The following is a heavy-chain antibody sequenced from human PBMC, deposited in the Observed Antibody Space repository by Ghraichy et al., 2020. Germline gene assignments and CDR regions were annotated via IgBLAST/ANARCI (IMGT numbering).Heavy chain of an antibody. CDR2: IYYSGST. CDR3: ARLPRERDFWSGYSPYNWFDS. Sequence: SQTLSLTCTVSGGSISSRNYYWGWIRQPPGKGLEWIGSIYYSGSTYYDPSLQSRVTISVDTSYNQFFLKLNSLTATDTAIYYCARLPRERDFWSGYSPYNWFDSWGQGILVPVSS. V-gene: IGHV4-39*01. CDR1: GGSISSRNYY. J-gene: IGHJ5*01. D-gene: IGHD3-3*01.